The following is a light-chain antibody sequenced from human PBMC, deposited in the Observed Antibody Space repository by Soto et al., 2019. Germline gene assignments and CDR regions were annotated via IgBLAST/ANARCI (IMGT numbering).Light chain of an antibody. CDR1: SNDVGGYDY. CDR3: NSYTSSYTLV. Sequence: QSVLTQPASVSGSPGQSITISCSGTSNDVGGYDYVSWYQQHPGRAPKLVIYEVSNRPSWVSNRFSGSKSGNTASLTISGLQPEDVADYYCNSYTSSYTLVFGGGTKLTVL. CDR2: EVS. J-gene: IGLJ2*01. V-gene: IGLV2-14*01.